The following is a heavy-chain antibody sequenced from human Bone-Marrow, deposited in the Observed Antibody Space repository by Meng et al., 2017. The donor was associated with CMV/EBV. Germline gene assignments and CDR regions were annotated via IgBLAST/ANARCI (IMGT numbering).Heavy chain of an antibody. D-gene: IGHD1-26*01. CDR2: MNPNSGNT. V-gene: IGHV1-8*02. Sequence: ASVKVSCKASGYTFTSYYMHWVRQAPGQGLEWMGWMNPNSGNTGYAQKFQGRVTMTRNTSISTAYMELSSLRSEDTAVYYCARRSVRELDGWDYWGQGTLVTVSS. CDR3: ARRSVRELDGWDY. CDR1: GYTFTSYY. J-gene: IGHJ4*02.